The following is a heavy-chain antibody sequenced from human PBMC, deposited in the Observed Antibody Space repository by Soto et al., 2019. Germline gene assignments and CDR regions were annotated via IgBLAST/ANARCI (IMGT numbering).Heavy chain of an antibody. CDR3: ARDRIPTGMDV. V-gene: IGHV3-66*01. CDR2: IYSGGST. Sequence: GGSLRLSCAASGFTVSSNYMSWVRQAPGKGLEWVSVIYSGGSTNYADSVKGRFTISRDNSKNTLYLQMNSLRAEDTAVYYCARDRIPTGMDVWGQGTTVTVSS. CDR1: GFTVSSNY. J-gene: IGHJ6*02.